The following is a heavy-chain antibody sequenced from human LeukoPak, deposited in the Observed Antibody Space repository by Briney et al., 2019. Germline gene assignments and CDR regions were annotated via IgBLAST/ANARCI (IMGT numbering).Heavy chain of an antibody. CDR3: ARHKGAYSSTWYFAFDI. Sequence: SETLSLTCNVSGGSISSYYWSWIRQPPGKGLEWIGYIFHSGSTNYNPSLKSRVTISVDTSKNQFSLRLSSATAADTAVYFCARHKGAYSSTWYFAFDIWGRGTMVTVSS. V-gene: IGHV4-59*08. D-gene: IGHD6-13*01. CDR2: IFHSGST. J-gene: IGHJ3*02. CDR1: GGSISSYY.